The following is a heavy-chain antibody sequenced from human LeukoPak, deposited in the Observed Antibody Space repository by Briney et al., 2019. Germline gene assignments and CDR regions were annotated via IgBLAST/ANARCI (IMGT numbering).Heavy chain of an antibody. CDR1: GFTFSSSW. CDR3: ARDPCHGALDY. V-gene: IGHV3-7*03. J-gene: IGHJ4*02. CDR2: IKQDGTEE. D-gene: IGHD2-2*01. Sequence: PGGSPRLSCVASGFTFSSSWMSWVRRAPGKGLEWVANIKQDGTEEYYVDSVRGRFSISKDNAKNSLYLQMNSLRAEDTAVYYCARDPCHGALDYWGQGALVTVSP.